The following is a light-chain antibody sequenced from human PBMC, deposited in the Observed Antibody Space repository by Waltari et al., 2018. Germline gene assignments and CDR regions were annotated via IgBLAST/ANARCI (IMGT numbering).Light chain of an antibody. V-gene: IGKV3-11*01. Sequence: ELVLTQSPATLSLSPGARPPLSCRASPSVSSNVAWYQQKPGQAPPLLIYDASNRASGIPARFSGRGSGTDFTLTITSLEPEDFAVYYCLQRSDWPPGYTFGQGTKLEIK. CDR1: PSVSSN. J-gene: IGKJ2*01. CDR2: DAS. CDR3: LQRSDWPPGYT.